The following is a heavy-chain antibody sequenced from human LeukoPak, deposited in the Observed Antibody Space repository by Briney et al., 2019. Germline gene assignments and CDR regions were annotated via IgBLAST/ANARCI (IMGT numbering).Heavy chain of an antibody. CDR2: IESDGSNT. J-gene: IGHJ4*02. Sequence: PGGSLRLSCAASGYTFSSHWMHWVRQAAGKGLVWVSRIESDGSNTNYADSVKGRFTISRDNAKNTLSLQMNSLRAEDTAVYYCARGRVGANPNALDYWGQGTLVTVSS. CDR1: GYTFSSHW. CDR3: ARGRVGANPNALDY. D-gene: IGHD1-26*01. V-gene: IGHV3-74*01.